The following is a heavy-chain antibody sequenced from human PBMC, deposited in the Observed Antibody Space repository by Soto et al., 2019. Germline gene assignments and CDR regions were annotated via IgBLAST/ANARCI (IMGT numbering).Heavy chain of an antibody. CDR1: GFSLHTSGVG. V-gene: IGHV2-5*02. CDR2: IYWDDDK. D-gene: IGHD1-26*01. Sequence: QITLRESGPTRVRPTQTLSLTCSFSGFSLHTSGVGVGWIRQPPGKALEWLAIIYWDDDKRYSPSLKNRLSITKDTSENQVVLTMTNMDPVDTATYYCAYRALYSGSYWDGGYFDSWGQGTLITVSS. CDR3: AYRALYSGSYWDGGYFDS. J-gene: IGHJ4*02.